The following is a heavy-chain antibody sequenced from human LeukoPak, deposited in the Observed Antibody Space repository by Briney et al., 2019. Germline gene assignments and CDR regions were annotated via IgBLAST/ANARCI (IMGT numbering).Heavy chain of an antibody. CDR2: INSDGSST. D-gene: IGHD3-22*01. CDR3: ARVGLNYYDSSGYLAFDY. V-gene: IGHV3-74*01. J-gene: IGHJ4*02. CDR1: GFTFSGYW. Sequence: GGSLRLSCAASGFTFSGYWMHWVRQAPGKGLVWVSRINSDGSSTSYADSVKGRFTISRDNAKNTLYLQMNSLRAEDTDVYYCARVGLNYYDSSGYLAFDYWGQGNLVNVSS.